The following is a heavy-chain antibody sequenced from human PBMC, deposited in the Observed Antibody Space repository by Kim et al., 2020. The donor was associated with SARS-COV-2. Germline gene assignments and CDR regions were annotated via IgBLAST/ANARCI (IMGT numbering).Heavy chain of an antibody. CDR3: ARGSDSSSP. V-gene: IGHV1-8*01. CDR2: GNT. D-gene: IGHD6-13*01. J-gene: IGHJ5*02. Sequence: GNTGYAQKFQGRVTMTRNTSISTAYMELSSLRSEDTAVYYCARGSDSSSPWGQGTLVTVSS.